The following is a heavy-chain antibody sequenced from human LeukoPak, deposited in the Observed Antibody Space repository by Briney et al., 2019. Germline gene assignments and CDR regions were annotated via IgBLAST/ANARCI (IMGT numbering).Heavy chain of an antibody. CDR2: IRSKANNYAT. J-gene: IGHJ6*02. V-gene: IGHV3-73*01. CDR3: AAASGDYYGMDD. CDR1: GFTFSGSA. D-gene: IGHD3-10*01. Sequence: PGRSLRLSCAASGFTFSGSAMHWVRQASGKGLEWVGRIRSKANNYATAYAASVEGRFTFSRDDSKNTAYLQMNSLKTEDTAVYYCAAASGDYYGMDDWGQGTTVTVSS.